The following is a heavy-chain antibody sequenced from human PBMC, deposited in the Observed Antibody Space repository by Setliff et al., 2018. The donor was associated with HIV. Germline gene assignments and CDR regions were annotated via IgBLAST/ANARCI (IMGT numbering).Heavy chain of an antibody. Sequence: PSETLSLTCAVYGESFSGHYWNWVRQPPGKGLEWIGEINRGGATSYNPSLKSRVTMLVDKSNSQFSLRLTSMTAADAAIYYCAARTREAFDVWGQGTMVTVSS. V-gene: IGHV4-34*01. CDR3: AARTREAFDV. D-gene: IGHD1-1*01. CDR1: GESFSGHY. J-gene: IGHJ3*01. CDR2: INRGGAT.